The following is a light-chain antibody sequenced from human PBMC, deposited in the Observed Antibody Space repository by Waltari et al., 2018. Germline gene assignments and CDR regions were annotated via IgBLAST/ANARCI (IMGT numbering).Light chain of an antibody. Sequence: QKHPDEAPKVSILGVSPRPAGVPRRFSGSRSGNTASLTISGIQVEDEADYYCSSVSTSVSYVFGTGTTVTVL. J-gene: IGLJ1*01. CDR3: SSVSTSVSYV. V-gene: IGLV2-14*03. CDR2: GVS.